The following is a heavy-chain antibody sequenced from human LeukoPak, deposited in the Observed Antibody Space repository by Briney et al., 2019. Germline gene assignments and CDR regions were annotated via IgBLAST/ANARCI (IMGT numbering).Heavy chain of an antibody. CDR3: IMAAAIVNAFDI. D-gene: IGHD2-2*01. J-gene: IGHJ3*02. Sequence: SQTLSLTCTVSGGSISSGDYYWSWIRQPPGKGLEWIGYIYYSGSTYYNPSLKSRVTISVDTSKNQFSLKLSSVTAADTAVYYGIMAAAIVNAFDIWGQGTMVTVSS. CDR1: GGSISSGDYY. CDR2: IYYSGST. V-gene: IGHV4-30-4*08.